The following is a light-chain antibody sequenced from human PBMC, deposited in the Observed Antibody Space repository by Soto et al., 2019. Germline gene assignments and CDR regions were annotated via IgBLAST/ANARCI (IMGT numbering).Light chain of an antibody. J-gene: IGKJ1*01. CDR1: QSVSTK. Sequence: ETVMAQSPVSQSVSPGERATLSCRASQSVSTKLAWYQQKPGQAPRLLIYHASIRAAGIPARFSGSGSGAEFTLTISSLQSEDFAVYHCQQYNNWPPWTFGQGTKVDI. CDR2: HAS. CDR3: QQYNNWPPWT. V-gene: IGKV3D-15*01.